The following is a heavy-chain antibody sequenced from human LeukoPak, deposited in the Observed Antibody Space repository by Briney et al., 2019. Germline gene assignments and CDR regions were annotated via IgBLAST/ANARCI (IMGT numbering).Heavy chain of an antibody. Sequence: ASVKVSCKASGYTFSSYGISWVRQAPGQGGEWMGWISAYNGNTNYAQKLQGRVTMTTDTSTSTAYMELRRLRTDDTAVYYCAKGKSPYYYDSSGYLTEFDPWGQGTLVTVSS. CDR2: ISAYNGNT. D-gene: IGHD3-22*01. CDR1: GYTFSSYG. V-gene: IGHV1-18*01. CDR3: AKGKSPYYYDSSGYLTEFDP. J-gene: IGHJ5*02.